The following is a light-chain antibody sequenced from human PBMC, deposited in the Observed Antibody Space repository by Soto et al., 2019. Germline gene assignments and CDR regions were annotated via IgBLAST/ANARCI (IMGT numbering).Light chain of an antibody. J-gene: IGKJ1*01. Sequence: EIVLTQSPGTLSLSPGERATLSCRASQSVSSSSLAWYQQKPGQAPRLLIYGASSRATGIPDRFSGSGSGTDFTLTISRLEPEDFAVYYCQHYGSSLWTFGQGTKMEIK. CDR3: QHYGSSLWT. CDR2: GAS. CDR1: QSVSSSS. V-gene: IGKV3-20*01.